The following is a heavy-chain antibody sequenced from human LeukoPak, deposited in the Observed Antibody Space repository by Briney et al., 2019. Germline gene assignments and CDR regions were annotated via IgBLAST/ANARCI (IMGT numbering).Heavy chain of an antibody. CDR2: IWYDGSNK. Sequence: PGGSLRLSCAASGFTFSSYGMHWVRQAPGKGLEWVAVIWYDGSNKYYADSVKGRFTISRDNSKNTLYLQMNSLRAEDTAVYYCARDSVTTVVSYYFDCWGQGTLVTVSS. CDR1: GFTFSSYG. J-gene: IGHJ4*02. V-gene: IGHV3-33*01. CDR3: ARDSVTTVVSYYFDC. D-gene: IGHD4-23*01.